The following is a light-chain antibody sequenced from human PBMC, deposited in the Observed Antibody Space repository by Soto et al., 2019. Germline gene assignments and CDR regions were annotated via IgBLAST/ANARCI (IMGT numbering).Light chain of an antibody. V-gene: IGLV2-14*01. Sequence: QSALTQPASVSGSPGQSITISCTGTSGDVGSYNRVSWYQQHPGKAPKLIIYEVSNRPSGVSNRFSGSKSGNTASLTISGLQAEDEAEYYCSSYTSTITPVLFGGGTKLTVL. J-gene: IGLJ2*01. CDR2: EVS. CDR3: SSYTSTITPVL. CDR1: SGDVGSYNR.